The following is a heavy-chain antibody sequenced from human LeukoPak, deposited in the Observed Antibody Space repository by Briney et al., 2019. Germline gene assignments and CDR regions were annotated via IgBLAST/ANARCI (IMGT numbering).Heavy chain of an antibody. CDR2: ISGSGGST. CDR3: AKAVSGNYIKGFDY. D-gene: IGHD1-26*01. CDR1: GFTFSSYA. V-gene: IGHV3-23*01. Sequence: GGSLILSCAASGFTFSSYAMNWVRQAPGKGLEWVSAISGSGGSTYYADSVKGRFTISRDNSKNTLYLQMNSLRAEDTAVYYCAKAVSGNYIKGFDYWGQGILVTASS. J-gene: IGHJ4*02.